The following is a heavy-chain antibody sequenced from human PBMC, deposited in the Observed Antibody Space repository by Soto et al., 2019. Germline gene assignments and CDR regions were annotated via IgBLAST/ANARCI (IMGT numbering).Heavy chain of an antibody. CDR3: AREDGNSYYAYHFDT. Sequence: GTLSLTCAVSGDSVTSVNYFWTWIRQPPGGGLEWIGYISNSGISKYNPSLKSRVAMSQDTSKNQFSLNLHSVTAADTAVYFCAREDGNSYYAYHFDTWGQGALVTVSS. CDR1: GDSVTSVNYF. CDR2: ISNSGIS. V-gene: IGHV4-61*01. J-gene: IGHJ4*02. D-gene: IGHD2-21*01.